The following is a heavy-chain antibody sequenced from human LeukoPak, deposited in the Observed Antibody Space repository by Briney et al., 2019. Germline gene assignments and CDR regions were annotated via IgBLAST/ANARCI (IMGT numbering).Heavy chain of an antibody. CDR1: GFTFTYSA. V-gene: IGHV3-73*01. J-gene: IGHJ4*02. CDR3: SRHGGMGATDS. CDR2: IETKPNKYAT. D-gene: IGHD1-26*01. Sequence: PGGSLRLSCAASGFTFTYSAIHWARQASGRGLEWVGRIETKPNKYATAYAASVEGRFTISRDDSKNTAYLQMSSLKTEDTAVYYCSRHGGMGATDSWGQGTLVTVSS.